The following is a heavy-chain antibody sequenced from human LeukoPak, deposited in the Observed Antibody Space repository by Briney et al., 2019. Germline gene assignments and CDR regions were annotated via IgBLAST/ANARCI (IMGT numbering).Heavy chain of an antibody. V-gene: IGHV3-15*01. D-gene: IGHD3-10*01. Sequence: GGSLRLSCAASGFTFSNAWMSWVRQAPGKGLEWAGRIKSKTDGGTTDYAAPVKGRFTISRDDSKNTLYLQMNSLKTEDTAVYYCTGELSYYSMDVWGQGTTVTVSS. CDR3: TGELSYYSMDV. CDR1: GFTFSNAW. CDR2: IKSKTDGGTT. J-gene: IGHJ6*02.